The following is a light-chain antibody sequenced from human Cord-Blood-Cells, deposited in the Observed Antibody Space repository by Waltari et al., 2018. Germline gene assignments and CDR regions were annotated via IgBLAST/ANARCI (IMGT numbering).Light chain of an antibody. V-gene: IGLV3-19*01. J-gene: IGLJ2*01. CDR3: HARYIGGDRRA. Sequence: SSELTQDPAVSVALGQTARITSQGDSLRSFYASWYQQKPGQAPVLVIYGKNNRPYGIPDRLSGSSTRNRASVTVTGAQAEEQADYYCHARYIGGDRRAVGGGTKLT. CDR1: SLRSFY. CDR2: GKN.